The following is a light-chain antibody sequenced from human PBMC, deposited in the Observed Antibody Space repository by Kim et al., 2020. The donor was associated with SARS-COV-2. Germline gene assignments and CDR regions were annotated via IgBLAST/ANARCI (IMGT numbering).Light chain of an antibody. V-gene: IGLV1-40*01. J-gene: IGLJ1*01. CDR3: QSYDSSLSDFV. CDR1: TSNIGAKYD. CDR2: ATN. Sequence: QGVPLSCTGTTSNIGAKYDVHWYHQLPGKAPKLLISATNNRPSGVPDRFSVSKSGTSASLAIAGLQAEDEADYYCQSYDSSLSDFVFGTGTKVTVL.